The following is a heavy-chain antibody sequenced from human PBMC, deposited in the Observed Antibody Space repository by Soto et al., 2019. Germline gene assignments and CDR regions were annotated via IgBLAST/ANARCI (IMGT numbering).Heavy chain of an antibody. V-gene: IGHV4-4*08. CDR1: SGSISHYY. D-gene: IGHD3-10*01. J-gene: IGHJ5*02. CDR2: IQNSGDT. CDR3: ASEGSVLYSLSWIAT. Sequence: SETLSLTCSISSGSISHYYWSWIRQPPGKGLEWIGCIQNSGDTKYNPSLRSRITMSIDTSKNQFSLKLASVTSADTAVYYCASEGSVLYSLSWIATWGQGVPVTVSS.